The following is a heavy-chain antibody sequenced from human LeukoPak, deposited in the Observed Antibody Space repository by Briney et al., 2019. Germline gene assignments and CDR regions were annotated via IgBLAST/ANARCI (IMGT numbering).Heavy chain of an antibody. CDR2: IWHDGLNK. CDR3: AKAGQRSYAEAFDS. V-gene: IGHV3-33*06. CDR1: GSSPNNYA. Sequence: GKSLRLSCAASGSSPNNYAMHWVRQAPGKGLEWVAVIWHDGLNKFYADFLKGRFTISRDFSKDTVYLQMSGLTAEDTAVYYCAKAGQRSYAEAFDSWGQGTLVTVSS. D-gene: IGHD3-16*01. J-gene: IGHJ4*02.